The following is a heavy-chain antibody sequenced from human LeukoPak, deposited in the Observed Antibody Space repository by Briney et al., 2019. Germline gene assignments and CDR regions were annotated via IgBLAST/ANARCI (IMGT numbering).Heavy chain of an antibody. CDR3: AREKSRYSSSWSSGVWFDP. V-gene: IGHV3-74*01. Sequence: PGGSLRLSCAASGFTFGSYWMYWVRQAPGKGLVWVSRINSDGRSTSYADSVKGRFTISRDNAKNTLYLQMNSLRAEDTAVYCCAREKSRYSSSWSSGVWFDPWGQGTLVTVSS. CDR2: INSDGRST. D-gene: IGHD6-13*01. CDR1: GFTFGSYW. J-gene: IGHJ5*02.